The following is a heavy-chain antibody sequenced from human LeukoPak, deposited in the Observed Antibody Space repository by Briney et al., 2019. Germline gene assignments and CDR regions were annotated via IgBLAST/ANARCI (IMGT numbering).Heavy chain of an antibody. CDR3: ARSGVHPYYYYGMDV. D-gene: IGHD3-10*01. Sequence: SVKVSCKASGGTFSSYAISWVRQAPGQGLEWMGGIIPIFGTANYAQKFQGRVTITADESTSTAYMELGSLRSEDTAVYYCARSGVHPYYYYGMDVWGQGTTVTVSS. V-gene: IGHV1-69*13. J-gene: IGHJ6*02. CDR2: IIPIFGTA. CDR1: GGTFSSYA.